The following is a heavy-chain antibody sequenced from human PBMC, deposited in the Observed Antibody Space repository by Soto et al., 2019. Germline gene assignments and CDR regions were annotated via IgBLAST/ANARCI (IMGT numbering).Heavy chain of an antibody. CDR3: ARGELLWFGELLR. D-gene: IGHD3-10*01. CDR1: GYTFTSYD. Sequence: QVPLVQSGAEVKKPGASVKVSCKASGYTFTSYDINWVRQATGQGLEWMGWMNPNSGNTGYAQKFQGRVTMTRNTXXSTAYMXXXSLRSXDXAVYYCARGELLWFGELLRWGQGTLVTVSS. V-gene: IGHV1-8*01. J-gene: IGHJ4*02. CDR2: MNPNSGNT.